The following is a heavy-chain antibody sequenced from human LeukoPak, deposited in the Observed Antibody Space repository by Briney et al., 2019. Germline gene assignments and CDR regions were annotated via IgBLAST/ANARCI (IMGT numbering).Heavy chain of an antibody. CDR1: GGSISSSNW. Sequence: SETLSLTCAVSGGSISSSNWWSWVRQPPGKGLEWIGEIYHSGSTNYNPSLKRRVTISVDKYKNQFSLKLSSVTAADTAVYYCARASLEGAYDAFDIWGQGTMVTVSS. D-gene: IGHD3-16*01. J-gene: IGHJ3*02. CDR3: ARASLEGAYDAFDI. V-gene: IGHV4-4*02. CDR2: IYHSGST.